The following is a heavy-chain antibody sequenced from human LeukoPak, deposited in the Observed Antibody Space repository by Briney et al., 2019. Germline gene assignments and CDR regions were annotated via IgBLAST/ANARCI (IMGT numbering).Heavy chain of an antibody. CDR2: IKSKTDGGTT. CDR3: TTRVDIAAAGDY. J-gene: IGHJ4*02. D-gene: IGHD6-13*01. Sequence: GGSLRLSCTVSGFTFSNAWMSWVRQAPGKGLEWVGRIKSKTDGGTTDYAAPVKGRFTISRDDSKNTLYLQMNSLKTEDTAVYYCTTRVDIAAAGDYWGQGTLVTVSS. V-gene: IGHV3-15*01. CDR1: GFTFSNAW.